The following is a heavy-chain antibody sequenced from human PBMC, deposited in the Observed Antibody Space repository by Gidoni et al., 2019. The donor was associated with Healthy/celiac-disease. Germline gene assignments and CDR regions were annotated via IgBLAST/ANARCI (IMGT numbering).Heavy chain of an antibody. CDR3: ARQGATVVGEWFDP. D-gene: IGHD4-17*01. V-gene: IGHV4-39*01. J-gene: IGHJ5*02. CDR2: IYYSGST. Sequence: QLQLQESGPGLVKPSETLSLTCTVSGGSISSSSYYWGWIRQPPGKGLEWIGSIYYSGSTYYNPSLKSRVTISVDTSKNQFSLKLSSVTAADTAVYYCARQGATVVGEWFDPWGQGTLVTVSS. CDR1: GGSISSSSYY.